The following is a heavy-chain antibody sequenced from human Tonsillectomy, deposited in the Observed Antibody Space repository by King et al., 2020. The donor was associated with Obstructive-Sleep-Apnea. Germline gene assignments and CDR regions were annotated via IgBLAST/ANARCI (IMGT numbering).Heavy chain of an antibody. CDR1: GGSISSSSYY. Sequence: QVQLQESGPGLVKPSETLSLTCTVSGGSISSSSYYWGWIRQPPGKGLEWIGSIYYSGSTYYNPSLKSRVTISVDTSKNQFSLKLSSVTAADTAVYYCARTSYYYDSSGYYYERALYYFDYWGQGTLVTVSS. V-gene: IGHV4-39*07. J-gene: IGHJ4*02. D-gene: IGHD3-22*01. CDR2: IYYSGST. CDR3: ARTSYYYDSSGYYYERALYYFDY.